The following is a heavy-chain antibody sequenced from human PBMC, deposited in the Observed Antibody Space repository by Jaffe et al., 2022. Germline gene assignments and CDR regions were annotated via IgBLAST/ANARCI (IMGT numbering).Heavy chain of an antibody. CDR2: ISGSGSDT. V-gene: IGHV3-23*01. D-gene: IGHD3-3*01. Sequence: EVQVLESGGGLVQPGGSMKLSCAASGFISGFSFSNYAMNWVRQAPGKGLEWVSSISGSGSDTDYADSVKGRFTISRDNSKNTLYVQMNTLRDEDTAVYFCTKSFGIHYSYYYMDVWGIGTTVTVSS. CDR1: GFISGFSFSNYA. CDR3: TKSFGIHYSYYYMDV. J-gene: IGHJ6*03.